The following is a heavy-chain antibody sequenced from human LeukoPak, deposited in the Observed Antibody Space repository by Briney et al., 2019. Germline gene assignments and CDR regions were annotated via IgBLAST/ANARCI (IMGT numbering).Heavy chain of an antibody. CDR1: GYSISSGYY. Sequence: TSETLSLTCTVSGYSISSGYYWGWIRQPPGKGLEWIGSIYHSGSSYYNPSLKSRVTISVDTSKNQFSLKLSSVTAADTAVYYCARGGIASRPSCWFGPWGQGTQVTVSS. D-gene: IGHD6-6*01. CDR2: IYHSGSS. V-gene: IGHV4-38-2*02. J-gene: IGHJ5*02. CDR3: ARGGIASRPSCWFGP.